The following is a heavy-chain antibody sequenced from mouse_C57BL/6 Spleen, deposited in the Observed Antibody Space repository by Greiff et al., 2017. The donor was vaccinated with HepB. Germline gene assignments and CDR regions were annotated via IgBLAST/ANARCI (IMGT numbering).Heavy chain of an antibody. J-gene: IGHJ4*01. D-gene: IGHD4-1*01. CDR3: ARRDWVYAMDY. Sequence: LQQPGAELVKPGASVKLSCKASGYTFTSYWMQWVKQRPGQGLEWIGEIDPSDSYTNYNQKFKGKATLTVDTSSSTAYMQLSSLTSEDSAVYYCARRDWVYAMDYWGQGTSVTVSS. CDR1: GYTFTSYW. V-gene: IGHV1-50*01. CDR2: IDPSDSYT.